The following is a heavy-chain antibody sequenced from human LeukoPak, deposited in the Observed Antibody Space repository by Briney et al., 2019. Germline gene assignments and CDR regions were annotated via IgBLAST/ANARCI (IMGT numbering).Heavy chain of an antibody. V-gene: IGHV1-8*01. D-gene: IGHD3-16*01. Sequence: ASVKVSCKASGYTFTSYDINWVRQATGQGLEWMGWMNPSSGNTGYAQKFQGRVTMTRNTSISTAYMELSSLRSEDTAVYYCAYAARLRFGYYFDYWGQGTLVTVSS. CDR1: GYTFTSYD. CDR2: MNPSSGNT. CDR3: AYAARLRFGYYFDY. J-gene: IGHJ4*02.